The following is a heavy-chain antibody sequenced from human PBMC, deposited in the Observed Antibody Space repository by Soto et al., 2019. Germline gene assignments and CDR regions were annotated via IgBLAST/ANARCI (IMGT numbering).Heavy chain of an antibody. CDR1: GFTFSTHA. Sequence: QVQLVETGGGVVQPGRSLRLSCVASGFTFSTHAMHWVRQAPGKGLEWVAVVWSDGNKQYYADSAMGRFTISRDNSRNTLYLQMNSLRAEDTALYFCASGPPRGWYRNIYYYYGLDAWGQGTTVTVTS. CDR2: VWSDGNKQ. CDR3: ASGPPRGWYRNIYYYYGLDA. J-gene: IGHJ6*02. V-gene: IGHV3-33*01. D-gene: IGHD6-19*01.